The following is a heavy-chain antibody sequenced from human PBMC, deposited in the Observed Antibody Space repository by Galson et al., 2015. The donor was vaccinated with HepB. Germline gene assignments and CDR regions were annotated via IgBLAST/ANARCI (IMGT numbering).Heavy chain of an antibody. CDR2: ISSSSSTI. Sequence: SLRLSCAASGFTFSSYSMNWVRQAPGQGLEWVSYISSSSSTIYYADSVKGRFTISRDNAKNSLYLQMNSLRAEDTAVYYCARSKPAVAGPFDYWGQGTLVTVSS. J-gene: IGHJ4*02. CDR3: ARSKPAVAGPFDY. V-gene: IGHV3-48*01. D-gene: IGHD6-19*01. CDR1: GFTFSSYS.